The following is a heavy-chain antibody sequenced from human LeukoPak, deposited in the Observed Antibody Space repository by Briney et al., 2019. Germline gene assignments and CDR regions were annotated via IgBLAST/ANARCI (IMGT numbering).Heavy chain of an antibody. CDR1: GFTFNTYT. CDR2: ISGSSRTI. CDR3: AIRGYYDTTYAYDYHAMDV. V-gene: IGHV3-48*02. D-gene: IGHD3-22*01. Sequence: GGSLRLSCAASGFTFNTYTMNWVRQAPGKGLEWVSYISGSSRTIYYADSVKGRLTISRDNAKNSLHLQINSLRDEDTAVYYCAIRGYYDTTYAYDYHAMDVWGQGTAVTVSS. J-gene: IGHJ6*02.